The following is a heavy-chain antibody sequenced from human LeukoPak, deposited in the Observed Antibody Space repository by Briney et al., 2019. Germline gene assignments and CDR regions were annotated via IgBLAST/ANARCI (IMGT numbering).Heavy chain of an antibody. J-gene: IGHJ4*02. CDR2: MYYSGNT. D-gene: IGHD6-13*01. V-gene: IGHV4-39*02. CDR1: GGSISSSSYY. Sequence: SETLSLTCDVSGGSISSSSYYWGWIRQPPGKGLEWIANMYYSGNTYYNLSLRSRVTISVDTSKNQFSLKLSSVSAADTAVYYCARAGYTSTWTFDYWGQGILVTVSS. CDR3: ARAGYTSTWTFDY.